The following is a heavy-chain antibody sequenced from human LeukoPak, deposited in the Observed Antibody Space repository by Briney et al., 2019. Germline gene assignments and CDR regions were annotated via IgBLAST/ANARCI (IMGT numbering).Heavy chain of an antibody. V-gene: IGHV3-21*01. J-gene: IGHJ4*02. D-gene: IGHD4-17*01. CDR1: GFTFSSYS. CDR3: AKDYGVEVGY. CDR2: ISSSSSYI. Sequence: KTGGSLRLSCAASGFTFSSYSMNWVRQAPGKGLEWVSSISSSSSYIYYADSVKGRFTISRDNAKNSLYLQMNSLRAEDTAVYYCAKDYGVEVGYWGQGTLVTVSS.